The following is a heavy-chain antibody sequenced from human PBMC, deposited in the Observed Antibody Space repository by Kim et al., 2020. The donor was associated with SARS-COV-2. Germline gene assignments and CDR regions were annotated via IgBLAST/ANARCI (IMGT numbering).Heavy chain of an antibody. J-gene: IGHJ4*02. V-gene: IGHV2-70*01. Sequence: STSLKTRLTISKDTSKNQVVLTMTNMDPVDTATYYCARPMYSSGWYYFDYWGQGTLVTVSS. CDR3: ARPMYSSGWYYFDY. D-gene: IGHD6-19*01.